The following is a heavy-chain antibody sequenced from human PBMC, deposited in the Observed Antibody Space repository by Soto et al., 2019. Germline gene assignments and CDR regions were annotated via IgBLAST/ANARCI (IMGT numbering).Heavy chain of an antibody. V-gene: IGHV4-59*01. J-gene: IGHJ6*02. CDR1: GGSISSYY. CDR3: ARVSSSGWNYYGMDV. Sequence: SETLSLTCTVSGGSISSYYWSWIRQPPGKGLEWIGYIYYSGSTNYNPSLKSRVTISVDTSKNQFSLKLSSVTAADTAVYYCARVSSSGWNYYGMDVWGQGTTVTVSS. D-gene: IGHD6-19*01. CDR2: IYYSGST.